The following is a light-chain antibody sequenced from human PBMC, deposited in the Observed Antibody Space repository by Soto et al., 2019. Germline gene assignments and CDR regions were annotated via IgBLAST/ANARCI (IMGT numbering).Light chain of an antibody. CDR2: GAS. J-gene: IGKJ1*01. CDR3: KQYNNWWT. V-gene: IGKV3-15*01. Sequence: PGERATLSCRASQSVGSNLAWYQQKPGQAPRLLIYGASTRATGVPARFSGSGSGTDFTLTISSLQSEDFAVYYCKQYNNWWTFGQGNKVDIK. CDR1: QSVGSN.